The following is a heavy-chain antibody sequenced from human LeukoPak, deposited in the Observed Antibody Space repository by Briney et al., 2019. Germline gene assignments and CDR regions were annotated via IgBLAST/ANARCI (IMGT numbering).Heavy chain of an antibody. J-gene: IGHJ6*03. CDR1: GYDFSSDW. V-gene: IGHV5-51*01. D-gene: IGHD2-8*01. Sequence: GESLKISCKGSGYDFSSDWMGWVRQMPGKGLEWMGIIYPDDSDTRYSPSFQGQVTIPAAKSISTAYLQWSSLKASDTAMYYCARLAYCSNDVCYSNYYYSMDVWGKGTTVTVSS. CDR2: IYPDDSDT. CDR3: ARLAYCSNDVCYSNYYYSMDV.